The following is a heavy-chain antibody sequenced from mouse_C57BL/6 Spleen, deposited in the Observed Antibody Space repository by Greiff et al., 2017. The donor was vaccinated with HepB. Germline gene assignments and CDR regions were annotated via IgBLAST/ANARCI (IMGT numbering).Heavy chain of an antibody. Sequence: QVQLQQPGAELVKPGASVKLSCKASGYTFTSYWMQWVKQRPGQGLEWIGEIDPSDSYTNYNQKFKGKATLTVDTSSSTPYMQLSSLTSEASAVYYCARWYYYGSSYYFDYWGQGTTLTVSS. CDR1: GYTFTSYW. CDR3: ARWYYYGSSYYFDY. V-gene: IGHV1-50*01. J-gene: IGHJ2*01. CDR2: IDPSDSYT. D-gene: IGHD1-1*01.